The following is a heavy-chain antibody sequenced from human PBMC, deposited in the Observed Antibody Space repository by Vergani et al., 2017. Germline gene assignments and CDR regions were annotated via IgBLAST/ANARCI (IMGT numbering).Heavy chain of an antibody. D-gene: IGHD6-13*01. J-gene: IGHJ6*03. CDR2: ISSSGSTI. Sequence: VQLVESGGGLVQPGGSLRLSCAASGFTVSSNYMSWVRQAPGKGLEWVSYISSSGSTIYYADSVKGRFTISRDNAKNSLYLQMNSLRAEDTAVYYCARDSDSSSWYLWRYYMDVWGKGTTVTVSS. V-gene: IGHV3-11*01. CDR1: GFTVSSNY. CDR3: ARDSDSSSWYLWRYYMDV.